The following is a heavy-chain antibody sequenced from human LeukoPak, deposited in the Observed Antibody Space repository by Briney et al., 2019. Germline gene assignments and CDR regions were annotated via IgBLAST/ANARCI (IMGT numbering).Heavy chain of an antibody. J-gene: IGHJ3*02. CDR2: ISTSSSDT. CDR1: GFTFSDYY. Sequence: GGSLRLSCAASGFTFSDYYMTWIRQAPGKGLEWLTYISTSSSDTRYADSVKGRFTISRDNAKNSLYLQMNSLRAEDTALSYCASLVRPFTAAFDIWGQGTTVTVSS. V-gene: IGHV3-11*03. D-gene: IGHD3-10*01. CDR3: ASLVRPFTAAFDI.